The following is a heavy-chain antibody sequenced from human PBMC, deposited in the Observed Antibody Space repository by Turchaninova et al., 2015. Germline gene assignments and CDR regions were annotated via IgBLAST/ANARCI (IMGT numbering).Heavy chain of an antibody. Sequence: QLPLVQSCPEVMGLGFLRTASSQCPGLSFLKDGSTWLRQAPWHGPDWMVWISNYTHNTIFGHRVEGRVSLTADTSTSTVYMELRDLRSDDTAVYFCARGGWLPRTYFDFWGQGTLVTVSS. J-gene: IGHJ4*02. CDR1: GLSFLKDG. V-gene: IGHV1-18*04. CDR2: ISNYTHNT. CDR3: ARGGWLPRTYFDF. D-gene: IGHD6-19*01.